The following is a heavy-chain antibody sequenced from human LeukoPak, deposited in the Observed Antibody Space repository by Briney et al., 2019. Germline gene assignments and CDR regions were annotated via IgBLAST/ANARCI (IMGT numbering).Heavy chain of an antibody. V-gene: IGHV3-15*01. CDR2: IKSKTDGGTT. Sequence: GGSLRLSCAASGFTFRNAWMSWVRQAPGKGLEWVGRIKSKTDGGTTDYVAPMKGRFTFSRDDSKNMLYLQMNSLKSEDTAVYYCSTLTSRGLSDSWGQGTLVTVSS. CDR3: STLTSRGLSDS. D-gene: IGHD1-20*01. J-gene: IGHJ4*02. CDR1: GFTFRNAW.